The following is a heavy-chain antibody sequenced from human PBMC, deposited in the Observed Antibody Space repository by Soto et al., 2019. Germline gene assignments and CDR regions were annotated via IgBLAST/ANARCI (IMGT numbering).Heavy chain of an antibody. Sequence: ASVKVSCKASGYTFTSYGISWVRQAPGQGLEWMGWISAYNGNTNYAQKLQGRVTMTTDTSTSTAYMELRSLGSDDTAVYYCARDSPYSSSWYVFDWFDPWGQGTLVTVSS. CDR3: ARDSPYSSSWYVFDWFDP. D-gene: IGHD6-13*01. CDR2: ISAYNGNT. CDR1: GYTFTSYG. V-gene: IGHV1-18*01. J-gene: IGHJ5*02.